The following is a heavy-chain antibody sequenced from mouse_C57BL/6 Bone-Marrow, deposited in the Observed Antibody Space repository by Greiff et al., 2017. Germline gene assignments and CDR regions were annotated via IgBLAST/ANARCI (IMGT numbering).Heavy chain of an antibody. CDR2: IWRGGST. CDR3: AKYYYGSSYYAY. Sequence: VQLQESGPGLVQPSQSLSITCTVSGFSLTSYGVHWVRQSPGKGLEWLGVIWRGGSTDYNAAFMSRLSITKDNSKSQVFFKMNSLQADDTAIYYCAKYYYGSSYYAYWGQGTLVTVSA. CDR1: GFSLTSYG. D-gene: IGHD1-1*01. V-gene: IGHV2-5*01. J-gene: IGHJ3*01.